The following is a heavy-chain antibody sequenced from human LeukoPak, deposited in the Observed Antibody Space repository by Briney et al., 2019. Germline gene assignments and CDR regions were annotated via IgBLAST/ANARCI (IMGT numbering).Heavy chain of an antibody. J-gene: IGHJ2*01. CDR2: ISSNGGST. CDR1: GFTFSSYA. D-gene: IGHD4-17*01. V-gene: IGHV3-64*01. Sequence: GGSLRLSCAASGFTFSSYAMPWVRQAPGKGLEYVSAISSNGGSTYYANSVKGRFTISRDNSKITLYLQMGSLRAEDTAVYYCASDYGDYGPYWYFDLWGRGTLVTVSS. CDR3: ASDYGDYGPYWYFDL.